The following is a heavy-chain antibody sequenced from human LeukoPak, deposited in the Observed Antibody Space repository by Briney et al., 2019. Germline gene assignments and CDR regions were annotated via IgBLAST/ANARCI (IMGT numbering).Heavy chain of an antibody. V-gene: IGHV3-23*01. CDR3: AKSHVPAAIWSWVY. CDR2: ISGSGGST. D-gene: IGHD2-2*01. CDR1: GFTFSNYA. J-gene: IGHJ4*02. Sequence: GGSLRLSCAASGFTFSNYAMSWVRQAPGKGLEWVSAISGSGGSTYYADSVKGRFTISRDNSKNTLYLQMNSLRAEDTAVYYCAKSHVPAAIWSWVYWGQGTLVTVSS.